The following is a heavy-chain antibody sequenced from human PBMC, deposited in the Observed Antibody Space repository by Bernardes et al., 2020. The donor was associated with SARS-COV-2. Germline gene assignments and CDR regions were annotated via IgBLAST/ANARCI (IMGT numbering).Heavy chain of an antibody. J-gene: IGHJ4*02. D-gene: IGHD3-16*02. V-gene: IGHV3-30*18. CDR2: ISYDGSNK. CDR3: AKGHDKGFPSVIHFDY. Sequence: GGSLRLSCAASGFTFSSYGMHWVRQAPGKGLEWVAVISYDGSNKYYADSVKGRFTISRDNSKNTLYLQMNSLRAEDTAVYYCAKGHDKGFPSVIHFDYWGQGTLVTVSS. CDR1: GFTFSSYG.